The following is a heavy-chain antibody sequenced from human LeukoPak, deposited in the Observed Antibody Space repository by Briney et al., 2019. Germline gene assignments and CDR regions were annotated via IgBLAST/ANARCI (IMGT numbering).Heavy chain of an antibody. Sequence: QPGGSLRLSCAACGFTVSSNYMSWVRQAPGKGLEWVSVIYSGGSTYYADSVKGRFTISRDNSKNTLYLQMNSLRAEDTAVYYCARARRGRWLQLGYWGQGTLVTVSS. D-gene: IGHD5-24*01. CDR1: GFTVSSNY. CDR3: ARARRGRWLQLGY. J-gene: IGHJ4*02. CDR2: IYSGGST. V-gene: IGHV3-53*01.